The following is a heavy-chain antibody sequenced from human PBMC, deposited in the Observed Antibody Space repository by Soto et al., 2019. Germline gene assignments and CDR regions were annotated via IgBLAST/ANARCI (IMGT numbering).Heavy chain of an antibody. V-gene: IGHV3-23*01. D-gene: IGHD1-26*01. CDR2: SSTSGRST. CDR3: AKDVYPIVGALRFDP. Sequence: PGGSLRLSCAASGFTFSSYAMTWVRQAPGKGLEWVAISSTSGRSTYHADSVRGRLTISRDNSKNTLYLHMTNLRAEDTAVYYCAKDVYPIVGALRFDPWGQGILVSVS. J-gene: IGHJ5*02. CDR1: GFTFSSYA.